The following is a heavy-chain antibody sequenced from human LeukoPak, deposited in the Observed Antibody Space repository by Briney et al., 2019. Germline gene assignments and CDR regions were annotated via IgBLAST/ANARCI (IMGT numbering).Heavy chain of an antibody. CDR3: AKNGGSQCYSHLDS. CDR2: TSGSGGST. Sequence: SXRXXCXASXFTFSSYAMSWVRQAPGKGLEWVSGTSGSGGSTYYAGSVKGRFTISRDNSKNTLYLQMNSLRVEDTAVYYCAKNGGSQCYSHLDSWGQGTLVTV. D-gene: IGHD2-15*01. V-gene: IGHV3-23*01. J-gene: IGHJ4*02. CDR1: XFTFSSYA.